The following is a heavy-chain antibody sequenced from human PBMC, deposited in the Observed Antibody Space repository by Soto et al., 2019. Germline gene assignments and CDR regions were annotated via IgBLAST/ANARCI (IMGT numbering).Heavy chain of an antibody. CDR3: VTRDLDTAVVNSPDAFDF. V-gene: IGHV3-30*03. J-gene: IGHJ3*01. CDR1: GFIFSDFG. D-gene: IGHD5-18*01. Sequence: GGTLRLSCEVSGFIFSDFGMHWVRQAPGKGLEWVAVISYDGNNKYYAQSVKGRFTISRDNSKNTLFLNMDSLRPEDTAVYHCVTRDLDTAVVNSPDAFDFWGPGTMGTVS. CDR2: ISYDGNNK.